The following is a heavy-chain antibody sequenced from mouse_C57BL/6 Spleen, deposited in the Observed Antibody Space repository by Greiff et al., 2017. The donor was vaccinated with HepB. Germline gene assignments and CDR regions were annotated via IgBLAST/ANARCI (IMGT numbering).Heavy chain of an antibody. CDR3: ATTVVAHDY. CDR1: GYSFTGYY. Sequence: VQLQQSGPELVKPGASVKISCKASGYSFTGYYMNWVKQSPEKSLGWIGEINPSTGGTTYNQKFKAKATLTVDKSSSTAYMQLKSLTSEDSAVYYCATTVVAHDYWGQGTTLTVSS. D-gene: IGHD1-1*01. J-gene: IGHJ2*01. CDR2: INPSTGGT. V-gene: IGHV1-42*01.